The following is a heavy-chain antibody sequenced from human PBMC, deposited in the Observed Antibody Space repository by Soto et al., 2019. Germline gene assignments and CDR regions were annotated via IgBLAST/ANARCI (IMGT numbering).Heavy chain of an antibody. V-gene: IGHV3-21*01. CDR1: GFTFSSYS. Sequence: GGSLRLSCAASGFTFSSYSMNWVRQAPGKGLEWVSSISSSSSYIYYADSVKGRFTISRDNAKNSLYLQMNSLRAEDTAVYYCARVAYYDSSGYYPPDAFDIWGQGTMVTV. J-gene: IGHJ3*02. CDR2: ISSSSSYI. CDR3: ARVAYYDSSGYYPPDAFDI. D-gene: IGHD3-22*01.